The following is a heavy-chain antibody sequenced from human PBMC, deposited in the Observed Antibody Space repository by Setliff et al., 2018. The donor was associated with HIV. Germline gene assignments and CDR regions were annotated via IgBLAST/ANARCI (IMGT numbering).Heavy chain of an antibody. D-gene: IGHD5-18*01. CDR1: GFTFNTYS. Sequence: GGSLRLSCAASGFTFNTYSMNWVRQAPGKGLEWVSYISSGSRTIYYADSVKGRFTISRDNAKNSLFLQMNSLRAEDTAVYYCARDWLADGYSTKFAFDIWGQGTMVTVSS. J-gene: IGHJ3*02. CDR3: ARDWLADGYSTKFAFDI. CDR2: ISSGSRTI. V-gene: IGHV3-48*01.